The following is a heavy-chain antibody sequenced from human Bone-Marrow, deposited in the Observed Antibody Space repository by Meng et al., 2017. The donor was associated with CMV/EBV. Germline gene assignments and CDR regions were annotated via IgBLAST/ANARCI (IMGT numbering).Heavy chain of an antibody. V-gene: IGHV1-2*02. CDR2: INPNSGGT. CDR1: GYTFTGYY. Sequence: ASVKVSCKASGYTFTGYYMHWVRQAPGQGLEWMGWINPNSGGTNYAQKFQGRVTMTRDTSISTAYMELSRLRSDDTAVYYCARSEDYDFWSGYFKYYYYYGMDFWGQGTTVTVSS. D-gene: IGHD3-3*01. CDR3: ARSEDYDFWSGYFKYYYYYGMDF. J-gene: IGHJ6*02.